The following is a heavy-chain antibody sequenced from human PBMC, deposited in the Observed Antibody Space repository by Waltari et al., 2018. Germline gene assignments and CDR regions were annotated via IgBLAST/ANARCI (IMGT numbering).Heavy chain of an antibody. J-gene: IGHJ6*02. CDR3: AKDEGARLAPTFGMDA. CDR2: MPASGLI. V-gene: IGHV3-23*02. Sequence: EMQLLESGGDLVHPGGSLRLSCAASGFPFSTYTMNWVRQATGKGRGWVGGMPASGLIPYGDSGKGRFTISRDNSKNTLYLQRNSLRVEDTARYYCAKDEGARLAPTFGMDAWGQGTTVIVSS. D-gene: IGHD3-3*01. CDR1: GFPFSTYT.